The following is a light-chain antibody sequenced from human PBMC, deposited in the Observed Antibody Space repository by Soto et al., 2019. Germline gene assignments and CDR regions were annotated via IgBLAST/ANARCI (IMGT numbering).Light chain of an antibody. CDR2: GAS. CDR3: QQYNNWPPRT. Sequence: EIVLTHSPGTLALSPWEGATLSCGASQSVSSNLAWYQQKPGQAPRLLIYGASTRATGIPARFSGSGSGTEFTLTISSLQSEDFAVYYCQQYNNWPPRTFGQGTKVDI. V-gene: IGKV3-15*01. J-gene: IGKJ1*01. CDR1: QSVSSN.